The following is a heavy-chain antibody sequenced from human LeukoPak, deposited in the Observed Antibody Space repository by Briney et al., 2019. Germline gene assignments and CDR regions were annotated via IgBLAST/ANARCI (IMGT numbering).Heavy chain of an antibody. CDR3: ARDLEAVGSDYYYYMDV. J-gene: IGHJ6*03. CDR2: ISYDESKN. CDR1: GFVFGSYA. Sequence: GGSLRLSCAASGFVFGSYAMHWVRQAPGKGLEWVAVISYDESKNYYADSVKGRFTISRDNSENTLYLQLNSLTTEDTAVYYCARDLEAVGSDYYYYMDVWGKGTTVIVSS. V-gene: IGHV3-30*04.